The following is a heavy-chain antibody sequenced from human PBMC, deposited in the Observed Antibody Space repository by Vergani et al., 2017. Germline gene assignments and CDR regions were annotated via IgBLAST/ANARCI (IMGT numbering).Heavy chain of an antibody. CDR2: IKSDGSIT. CDR1: GFTFSHYS. Sequence: EVQMVESGGGLVKPGGSLRLSCVASGFTFSHYSMNWVRQSPEKGLVWVSRIKSDGSITNYADSVKGRFTISRDNAKNSLYLDMSSLRAEDTAVYYCVRDVRVSRTWGQGTLVAVSS. V-gene: IGHV3-74*01. CDR3: VRDVRVSRT. J-gene: IGHJ3*01.